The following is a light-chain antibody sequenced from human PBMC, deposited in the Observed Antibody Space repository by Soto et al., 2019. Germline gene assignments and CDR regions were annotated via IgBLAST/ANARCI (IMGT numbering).Light chain of an antibody. CDR3: QQYGSAPRT. CDR2: GAS. V-gene: IGKV3-20*01. J-gene: IGKJ5*01. CDR1: QSVSSSY. Sequence: EIVLTQSPGTLSLSPGERATLSCRASQSVSSSYLAWYQQKPGQAPRLLIYGASSRATGIPDRFSGSGSGTDFNLTISRLEPEDIAVYYCQQYGSAPRTFGQGTRLEIK.